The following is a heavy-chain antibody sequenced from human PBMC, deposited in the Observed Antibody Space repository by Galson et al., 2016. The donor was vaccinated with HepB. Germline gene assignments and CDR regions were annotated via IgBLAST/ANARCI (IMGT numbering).Heavy chain of an antibody. J-gene: IGHJ4*02. D-gene: IGHD3-3*02. CDR2: IHHTGIPT. Sequence: SLRLSCAASGFDLRGYAMTWVRQSPGKGLEWVSSIHHTGIPTYYADSVKGRFTISRDNSNNIVYLQMNNLRAEDTAVYYCAKDRHYWSAIDYWGQGSLVTVSS. V-gene: IGHV3-23*01. CDR1: GFDLRGYA. CDR3: AKDRHYWSAIDY.